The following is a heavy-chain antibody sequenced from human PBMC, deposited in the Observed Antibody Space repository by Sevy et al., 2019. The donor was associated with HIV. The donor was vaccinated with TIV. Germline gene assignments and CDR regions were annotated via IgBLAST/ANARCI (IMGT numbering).Heavy chain of an antibody. D-gene: IGHD5-18*01. J-gene: IGHJ4*02. CDR3: AKDRATKMHTDFDY. CDR2: ISGSGSGT. Sequence: GGSLRLSCAASGFTFSSYAMSWVRQAPGKGLEWVSGISGSGSGTYYADSVKGRFTISRDNSKNTLYLYMNSLRGEDTAVYYCAKDRATKMHTDFDYWGQRTLVTGSS. CDR1: GFTFSSYA. V-gene: IGHV3-23*01.